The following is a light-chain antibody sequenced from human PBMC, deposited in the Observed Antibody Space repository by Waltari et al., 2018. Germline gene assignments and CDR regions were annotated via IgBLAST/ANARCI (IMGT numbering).Light chain of an antibody. Sequence: IVLTQSPGTLSLSPGERATLSCRASQSVSRSFAWYQQNPGQAPKLLIYGASTRATGIPDRFTGSGSGTDFSLTISSLEPEDFAIYFCQHYVRLPATFGQGTKVEIK. CDR2: GAS. CDR1: QSVSRS. V-gene: IGKV3-20*01. J-gene: IGKJ1*01. CDR3: QHYVRLPAT.